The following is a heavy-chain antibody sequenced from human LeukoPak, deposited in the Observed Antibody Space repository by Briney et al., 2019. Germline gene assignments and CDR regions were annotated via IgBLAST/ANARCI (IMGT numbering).Heavy chain of an antibody. CDR1: GFTFSNAW. J-gene: IGHJ4*02. CDR2: IKSKTDGGTT. CDR3: TTAATYSSGWYSWDY. V-gene: IGHV3-15*01. Sequence: GGSLRLSCAASGFTFSNAWMSWVRQVPGKGLEWVGRIKSKTDGGTTDYAAPVKGRFTISRDDSKNTLYLQMNSLKTEDTAVYYCTTAATYSSGWYSWDYWGQGTLVTVSS. D-gene: IGHD6-19*01.